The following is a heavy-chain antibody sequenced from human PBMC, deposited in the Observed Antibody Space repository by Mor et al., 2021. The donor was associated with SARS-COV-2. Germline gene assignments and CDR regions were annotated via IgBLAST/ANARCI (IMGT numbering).Heavy chain of an antibody. D-gene: IGHD3-3*01. CDR3: ARLLFGVVIRYGMDV. Sequence: PGKGLEWVAVIWYDGSNKYYADSVKGRFTISRDNSKNTLYLQMNSLRAEDTAVYYCARLLFGVVIRYGMDVWGQGTTVTVSS. CDR2: IWYDGSNK. J-gene: IGHJ6*02. V-gene: IGHV3-33*01.